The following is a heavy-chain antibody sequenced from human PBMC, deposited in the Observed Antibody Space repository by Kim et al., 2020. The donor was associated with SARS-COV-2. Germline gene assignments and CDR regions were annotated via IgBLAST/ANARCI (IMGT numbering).Heavy chain of an antibody. V-gene: IGHV3-7*01. Sequence: GGSLRLSCAASGFAFSTFWMTWVRQAPGKGLQWVANIYQDGGDKEYVDSVKGRFTIYRVNADNTLYLQMNSLRAEDTAVYYCARGSGSWYTREYNWFDTWGPGTLVTVSS. CDR3: ARGSGSWYTREYNWFDT. CDR2: IYQDGGDK. J-gene: IGHJ5*01. D-gene: IGHD6-13*01. CDR1: GFAFSTFW.